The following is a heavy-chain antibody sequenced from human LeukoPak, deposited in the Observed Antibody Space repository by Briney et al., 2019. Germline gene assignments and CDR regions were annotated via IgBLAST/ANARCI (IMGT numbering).Heavy chain of an antibody. CDR2: IKQDGSEK. V-gene: IGHV3-7*01. J-gene: IGHJ6*03. Sequence: GRSLRLSCAASGFTFSSYGMHWVRQAPGKGLEWVANIKQDGSEKYYVDSVKGRFTLSRDNAKSSLYLQMNSLRAEDTAIYYCARLRYNDFWSGSWKFYYYMDVWGKGTTVTVSS. D-gene: IGHD3-3*01. CDR3: ARLRYNDFWSGSWKFYYYMDV. CDR1: GFTFSSYG.